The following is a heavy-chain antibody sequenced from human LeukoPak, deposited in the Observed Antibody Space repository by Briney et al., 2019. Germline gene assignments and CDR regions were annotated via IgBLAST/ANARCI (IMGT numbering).Heavy chain of an antibody. CDR1: GDTFTDHY. J-gene: IGHJ4*02. CDR2: ITPSGRGA. Sequence: GASVKVSCKASGDTFTDHYVQWVRQAPGQGLGWMGWITPSGRGANSAQKFQGRLTLSRDTSITTVYMELTRLTSDDTAIYYCARQDEAGYYFDYWGQGTLVTVSS. CDR3: ARQDEAGYYFDY. V-gene: IGHV1-2*02.